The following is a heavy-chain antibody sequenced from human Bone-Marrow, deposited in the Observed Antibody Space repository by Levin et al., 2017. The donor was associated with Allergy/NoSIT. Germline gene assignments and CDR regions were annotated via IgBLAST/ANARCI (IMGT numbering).Heavy chain of an antibody. J-gene: IGHJ4*02. CDR1: GFTFDDYG. CDR3: ARDRFPKGIVVVPAAISSDY. V-gene: IGHV3-20*01. CDR2: INWNGGST. Sequence: GGSLRLSCAASGFTFDDYGMSWVRQAPGKGLEWVSGINWNGGSTGYADSVKGRFTISRDNAKNSLYLQMNSLRAEDTALYHCARDRFPKGIVVVPAAISSDYWGQGTLVTVSS. D-gene: IGHD2-2*02.